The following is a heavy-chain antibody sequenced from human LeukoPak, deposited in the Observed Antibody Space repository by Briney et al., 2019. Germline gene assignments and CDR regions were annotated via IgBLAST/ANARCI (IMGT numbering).Heavy chain of an antibody. CDR2: ITPTGDYS. J-gene: IGHJ5*02. CDR1: GFTFSSSA. D-gene: IGHD1-14*01. Sequence: GGSLRLSCAASGFTFSSSAMAWVRQAPGKGLEWVSSITPTGDYSYYADSVKGRFTISRDSSKNTLYLQMNSLRAEDTAVYYCADKPAGFDPWGQGTLVTVSS. V-gene: IGHV3-23*01. CDR3: ADKPAGFDP.